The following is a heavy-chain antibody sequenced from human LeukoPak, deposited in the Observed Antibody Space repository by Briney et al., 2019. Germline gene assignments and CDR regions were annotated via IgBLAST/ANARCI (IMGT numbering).Heavy chain of an antibody. CDR3: ARSGDYDFWSGRTDAFDI. V-gene: IGHV1-8*01. J-gene: IGHJ3*02. CDR2: MNPNSGKT. D-gene: IGHD3-3*01. CDR1: GYTFTSYD. Sequence: GASVKVSCKASGYTFTSYDINWVRQATGQGLEWMGWMNPNSGKTGYAQKFQGRVTMTRNTSISTAYMELSSLRSEDTAVYYCARSGDYDFWSGRTDAFDIWGQGTMVTVSS.